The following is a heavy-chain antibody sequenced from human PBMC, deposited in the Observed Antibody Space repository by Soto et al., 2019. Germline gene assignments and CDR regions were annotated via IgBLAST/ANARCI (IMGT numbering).Heavy chain of an antibody. CDR3: ARGGRGGYRPTYS. J-gene: IGHJ4*02. CDR1: GGSFSGYY. V-gene: IGHV4-34*01. CDR2: INQSGIT. Sequence: SETLSLTCAVYGGSFSGYYWSWIRQPPGKGLEWIGEINQSGITNYNPSLKSRVTISVDTSKNQFSLKLSSVTAADTAIYYCARGGRGGYRPTYSWGQGTLVTVSS. D-gene: IGHD5-12*01.